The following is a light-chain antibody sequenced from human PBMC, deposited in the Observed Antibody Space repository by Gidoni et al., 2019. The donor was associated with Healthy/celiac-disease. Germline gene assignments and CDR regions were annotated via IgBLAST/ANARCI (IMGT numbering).Light chain of an antibody. CDR3: QQRSNWALT. CDR1: QSVSSY. Sequence: IVSTQPPATLSLSPGGRATLSCRASQSVSSYLAWYPQKPGQAPRLLIYDASNRATGIPARFSGSGSGTDFTLTISSLEPEDFAVYYCQQRSNWALTFGGGTKVEIK. CDR2: DAS. V-gene: IGKV3-11*01. J-gene: IGKJ4*01.